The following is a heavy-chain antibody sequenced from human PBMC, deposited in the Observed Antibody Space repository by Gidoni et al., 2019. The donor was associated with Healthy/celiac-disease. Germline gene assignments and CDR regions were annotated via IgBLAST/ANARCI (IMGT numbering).Heavy chain of an antibody. Sequence: GKGLEWVAVIWYDGSNKYYADSVKGRFTISRDNSKNTLYLQMNSLRAEDTAVYYCARDSGEEEMATIEEYWGQGTLVTVSS. CDR3: ARDSGEEEMATIEEY. V-gene: IGHV3-33*01. J-gene: IGHJ4*02. D-gene: IGHD1-26*01. CDR2: IWYDGSNK.